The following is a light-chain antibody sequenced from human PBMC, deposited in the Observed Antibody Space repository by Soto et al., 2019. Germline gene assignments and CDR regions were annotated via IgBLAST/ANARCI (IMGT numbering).Light chain of an antibody. J-gene: IGKJ1*01. CDR1: QSVSSD. CDR2: GPS. Sequence: EIVMTQSPATLSLSPGERATLSCRASQSVSSDLAWFQQRPGHAPRLLFSGPSTRASGFPARVSGSGSGTQFALTISSFQYEDVALYCRQPYNNWPLMFGQGTKVEIK. V-gene: IGKV3-15*01. CDR3: QPYNNWPLM.